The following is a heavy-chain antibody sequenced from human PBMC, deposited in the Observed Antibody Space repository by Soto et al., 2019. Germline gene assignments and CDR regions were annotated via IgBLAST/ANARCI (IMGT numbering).Heavy chain of an antibody. CDR3: ARYYDSSGPAFDY. Sequence: ASLKVSCKASGYTFSDYYIHWVRQAPGHGLDWMGIINPPDGSTTYAQKFQGRVSMTSDTSTSTVYMELSSLRSEDTAIYYCARYYDSSGPAFDYWG. CDR1: GYTFSDYY. CDR2: INPPDGST. D-gene: IGHD3-22*01. J-gene: IGHJ4*01. V-gene: IGHV1-46*01.